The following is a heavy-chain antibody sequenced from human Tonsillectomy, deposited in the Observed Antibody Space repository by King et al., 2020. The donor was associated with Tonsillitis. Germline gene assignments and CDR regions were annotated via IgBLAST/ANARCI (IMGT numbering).Heavy chain of an antibody. CDR2: ISGEGGST. Sequence: EVQLVESGGGVVQPGGSLRLSCAASGFTFDDYAMHWVRQAPGKGLEWVSLISGEGGSTYYEDSVKGRIIISRDNSKNSLYLQMNSLRTEDTALYYCAKAPGRWLHDGFDIWGQGTRVAVSS. D-gene: IGHD4-23*01. J-gene: IGHJ3*02. CDR3: AKAPGRWLHDGFDI. CDR1: GFTFDDYA. V-gene: IGHV3-43*02.